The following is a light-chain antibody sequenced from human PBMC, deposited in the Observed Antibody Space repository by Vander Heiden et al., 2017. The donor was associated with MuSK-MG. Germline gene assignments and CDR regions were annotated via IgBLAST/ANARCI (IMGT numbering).Light chain of an antibody. CDR2: EDS. J-gene: IGLJ2*01. Sequence: SYLLTHPPAVLVSPRQTARITCPGDALTKKYAYWYQQKSGQAPVLVTYEDSKRPSGIPERFSGSSSGTMATLTISGAQVEDEADYYCYSADSSGNHRVFGGGTKLTVL. V-gene: IGLV3-10*01. CDR3: YSADSSGNHRV. CDR1: ALTKKY.